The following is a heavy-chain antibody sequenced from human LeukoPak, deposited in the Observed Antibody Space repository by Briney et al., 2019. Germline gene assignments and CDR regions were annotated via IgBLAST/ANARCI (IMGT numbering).Heavy chain of an antibody. J-gene: IGHJ5*02. V-gene: IGHV4-31*03. D-gene: IGHD2-2*01. CDR1: GGSISSGGYY. CDR2: IYYSGST. CDR3: ARGYCSSTSCFDP. Sequence: SQTLSLTCTVSGGSISSGGYYWSWIRQHPGKGLEWIGYIYYSGSTHYNPSLKSRVTISVDTSKNQFSLKLSSVTAADTAVYYCARGYCSSTSCFDPWGQGTLVTVSS.